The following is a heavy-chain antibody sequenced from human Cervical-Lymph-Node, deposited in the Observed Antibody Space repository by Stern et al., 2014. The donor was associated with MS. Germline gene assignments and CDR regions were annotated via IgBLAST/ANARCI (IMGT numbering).Heavy chain of an antibody. J-gene: IGHJ3*02. Sequence: EVQLVQSGGGLVQPGTSLRLSCEGSGFSFSRYWMPWVRQAPGKGLVWVSRINRDGITTTYGDSVKGRFTISRDNAKNTVCLEMDSLRAEDTAVYYCVREYYGSGSFDIWGQGTKVTVSS. CDR2: INRDGITT. CDR1: GFSFSRYW. D-gene: IGHD3-10*01. CDR3: VREYYGSGSFDI. V-gene: IGHV3-74*03.